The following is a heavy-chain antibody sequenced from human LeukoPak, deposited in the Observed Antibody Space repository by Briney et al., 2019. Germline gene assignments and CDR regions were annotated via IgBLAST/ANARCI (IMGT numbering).Heavy chain of an antibody. CDR1: GGSISSYY. CDR2: IYYSGSI. Sequence: PSETLSLTCTVSGGSISSYYWSWIRQPPGKGLEWIGYIYYSGSINYNPSLKSRVTISVDTSKNQFSLKLSSVTAADTAVYYCARSFHTYYYGSGFYGMDVWGQGTTVTVSS. D-gene: IGHD3-10*01. J-gene: IGHJ6*02. CDR3: ARSFHTYYYGSGFYGMDV. V-gene: IGHV4-59*01.